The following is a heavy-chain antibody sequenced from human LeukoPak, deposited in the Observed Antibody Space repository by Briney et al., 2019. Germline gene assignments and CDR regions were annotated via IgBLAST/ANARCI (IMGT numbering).Heavy chain of an antibody. CDR1: GASMSNYF. CDR3: ARGSRELYYFDY. D-gene: IGHD1-7*01. V-gene: IGHV4-59*01. Sequence: SETLSLTCAVSGASMSNYFWSWIRQPPGKGLEWIGYIYYSGSTKYNPSLKSRVTISVDASKTQFSLKLNSVTAADTAVYYCARGSRELYYFDYWGQGTLVTVSS. CDR2: IYYSGST. J-gene: IGHJ4*02.